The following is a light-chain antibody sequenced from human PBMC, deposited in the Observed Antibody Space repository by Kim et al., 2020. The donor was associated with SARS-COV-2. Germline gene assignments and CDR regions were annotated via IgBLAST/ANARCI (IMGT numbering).Light chain of an antibody. CDR3: AAWDDSLNGRV. J-gene: IGLJ3*02. CDR2: SNN. V-gene: IGLV1-44*01. Sequence: GPRFTISCYGSSSNSASNTVNWNQQLRGTAPNLLISSNNQRPSGVPDRFAVYKYGASASLGTSGLQSEDGADYYGAAWDDSLNGRVFGGGTQLTVL. CDR1: SSNSASNT.